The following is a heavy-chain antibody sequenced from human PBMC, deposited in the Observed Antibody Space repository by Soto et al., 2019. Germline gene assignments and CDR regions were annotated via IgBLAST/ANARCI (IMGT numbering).Heavy chain of an antibody. CDR1: GGSISSSSYY. V-gene: IGHV4-39*01. J-gene: IGHJ4*02. D-gene: IGHD6-19*01. CDR3: ERQEAPSGRYFDY. CDR2: IYYSGST. Sequence: HLQLQESGPGLVKPSETLSLTCTVSGGSISSSSYYWGWIRQPPGKGLEWIGSIYYSGSTYYNPSLKSRVTISVDTANNHFCLKGSSVAGADTAVYYCERQEAPSGRYFDYWGQGTLVTGSS.